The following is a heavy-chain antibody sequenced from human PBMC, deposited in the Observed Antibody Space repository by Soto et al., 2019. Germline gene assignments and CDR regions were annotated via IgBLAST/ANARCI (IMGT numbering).Heavy chain of an antibody. D-gene: IGHD6-13*01. V-gene: IGHV4-59*01. CDR3: ARKYSSSWCFDS. Sequence: SETLSLTCTVSGGSISSYYWSWIRQPPGKGLEWIGYIYYSGSTNYNPSLKSRVTISVDTSKNQFSLKLSSVTAADTAVYYCARKYSSSWCFDSWGQGTLVTVSS. CDR2: IYYSGST. J-gene: IGHJ4*02. CDR1: GGSISSYY.